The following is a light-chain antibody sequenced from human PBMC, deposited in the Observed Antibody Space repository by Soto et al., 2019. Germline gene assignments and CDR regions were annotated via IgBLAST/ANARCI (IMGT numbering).Light chain of an antibody. CDR1: QTISTW. CDR3: QQYNDYSKT. J-gene: IGKJ1*01. Sequence: DIQMTQSPATLSASMGDTITITCRASQTISTWLAWYQQKPGQAPKLLISKASSLESGVPSRFSGSGSGTEFTLTISSLQPDDFATYYCQQYNDYSKTFGQGTKVDIK. CDR2: KAS. V-gene: IGKV1-5*03.